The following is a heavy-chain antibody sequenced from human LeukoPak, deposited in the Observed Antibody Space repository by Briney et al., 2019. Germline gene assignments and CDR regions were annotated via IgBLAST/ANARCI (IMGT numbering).Heavy chain of an antibody. Sequence: PGGSLRLSCAASGFTFSSYSMNWVRQAPGKGLEWVSSISSSSVYIYYADSLKGRFTISRDNARNSLYLQMNSLRAEDTAVYYCARAPSSGQPNYFDYWGQGTLVTVSS. V-gene: IGHV3-21*01. J-gene: IGHJ4*02. CDR2: ISSSSVYI. D-gene: IGHD6-19*01. CDR3: ARAPSSGQPNYFDY. CDR1: GFTFSSYS.